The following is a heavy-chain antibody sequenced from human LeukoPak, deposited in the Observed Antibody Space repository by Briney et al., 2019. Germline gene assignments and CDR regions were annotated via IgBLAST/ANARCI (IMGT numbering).Heavy chain of an antibody. CDR2: INQSGST. CDR1: GGSFSGYY. J-gene: IGHJ4*02. V-gene: IGHV4-34*01. CDR3: ARLPRGGKYYFDY. Sequence: SETLSLTCAVYGGSFSGYYWSWIRQPPGKGLEWIGEINQSGSTNYNPSLKSRVTISVDTSKNQFSLKLSSVTAADTAVYYCARLPRGGKYYFDYWGQGTLVTVSS. D-gene: IGHD3-16*01.